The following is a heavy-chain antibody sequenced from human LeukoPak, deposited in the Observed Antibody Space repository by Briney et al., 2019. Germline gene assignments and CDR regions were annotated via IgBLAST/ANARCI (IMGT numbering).Heavy chain of an antibody. D-gene: IGHD3-16*01. CDR3: ASRRGSHFDY. Sequence: SETLSLTCTVSGGSISSSSCYWGWLRQPPGKGLEWIGSIYYSGSTYYNPSLKSRVTISVHTSKNRFSLKLSSVTAADTAVYYCASRRGSHFDYWGQGTLVTVSS. J-gene: IGHJ4*02. CDR1: GGSISSSSCY. V-gene: IGHV4-39*01. CDR2: IYYSGST.